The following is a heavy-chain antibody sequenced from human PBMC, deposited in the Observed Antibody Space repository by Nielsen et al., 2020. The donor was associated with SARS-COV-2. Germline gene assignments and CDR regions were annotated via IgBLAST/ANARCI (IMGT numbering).Heavy chain of an antibody. J-gene: IGHJ3*02. CDR3: ARTKNIVVVVAARNDAFDI. Sequence: SETLSLTCTVSGGSVSSGSYYWSWIRQPPGKGLEWIGEINHSGSTNYNPSLKSRVTISVDTSKNQFSLKLSSVTAADTAVYYWARTKNIVVVVAARNDAFDIWGQGTMVTVSS. CDR1: GGSVSSGSYY. D-gene: IGHD2-15*01. V-gene: IGHV4-39*07. CDR2: INHSGST.